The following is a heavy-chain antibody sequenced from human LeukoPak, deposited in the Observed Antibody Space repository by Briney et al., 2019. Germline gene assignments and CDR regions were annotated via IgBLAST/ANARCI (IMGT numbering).Heavy chain of an antibody. Sequence: SETLSLTCTVSGGSISDHYWTWVRQPAGKRLEWIGRINTSGSTNYNPSLNSRVTMSVDTSKNQFSLKLTSVTAADTAVYYCARLLLTSSYYDRLWTFDYWGQGSLVTVSS. CDR3: ARLLLTSSYYDRLWTFDY. CDR2: INTSGST. V-gene: IGHV4-4*07. J-gene: IGHJ4*02. CDR1: GGSISDHY. D-gene: IGHD3-22*01.